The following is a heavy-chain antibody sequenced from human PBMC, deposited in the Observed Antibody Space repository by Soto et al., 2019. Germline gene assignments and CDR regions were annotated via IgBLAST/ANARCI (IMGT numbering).Heavy chain of an antibody. J-gene: IGHJ5*02. CDR3: AKGVGGYVILNWCDP. CDR2: ISWDSGSI. D-gene: IGHD5-12*01. CDR1: GFTFDDYA. V-gene: IGHV3-9*01. Sequence: EVQLVESGGGLVQPGRSLRLSCAASGFTFDDYAMHWVRQAPGKGLEWVSGISWDSGSIGYADSVKGRFTISRDNAENSLYLQMNSLRPEDTALYYCAKGVGGYVILNWCDPWGQGTLVTVSS.